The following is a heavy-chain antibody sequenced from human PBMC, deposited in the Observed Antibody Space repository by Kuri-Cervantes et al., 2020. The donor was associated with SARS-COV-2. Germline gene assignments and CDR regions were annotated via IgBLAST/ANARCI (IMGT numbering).Heavy chain of an antibody. V-gene: IGHV1-18*01. D-gene: IGHD2-15*01. CDR1: GYTFSTYC. J-gene: IGHJ5*02. CDR2: ISADNGTT. CDR3: ARDLGWPVVGWFDP. Sequence: ASVKVSCKASGYTFSTYCISWVRQAPGQGLEWMGWISADNGTTNYAQNLQGRVTMTTDTSTNTAYMELRSLRSDDTAVYYCARDLGWPVVGWFDPWGQGTLVTVSS.